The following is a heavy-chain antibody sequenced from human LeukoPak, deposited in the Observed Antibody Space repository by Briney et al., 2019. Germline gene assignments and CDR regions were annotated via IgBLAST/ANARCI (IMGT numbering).Heavy chain of an antibody. V-gene: IGHV3-48*02. Sequence: GGSLRLSCAASGFTFSSYSMNWVRQAPGKGLEWVSYISSYSSTIDYADSVKGRFTISRDNAQNSLYLQMNSLRDEDTAVYYCAREDTAMVYFAHWGQGTLVTVSS. CDR1: GFTFSSYS. CDR2: ISSYSSTI. CDR3: AREDTAMVYFAH. D-gene: IGHD5-18*01. J-gene: IGHJ4*02.